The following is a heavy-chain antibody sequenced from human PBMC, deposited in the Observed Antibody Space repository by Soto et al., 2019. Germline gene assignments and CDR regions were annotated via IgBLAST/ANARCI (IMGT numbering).Heavy chain of an antibody. CDR2: IIPIFGTA. V-gene: IGHV1-69*13. D-gene: IGHD3-22*01. J-gene: IGHJ3*02. CDR3: ARGDYYDSSGYPSDAFDI. Sequence: SVKVSCKASGGTFSSYAISWVRQAPGQGLEWMGGIIPIFGTANYAQKFQGRVTITADESTSTAYMELSSLRSEDTAVYYCARGDYYDSSGYPSDAFDIWGQGTMVTVS. CDR1: GGTFSSYA.